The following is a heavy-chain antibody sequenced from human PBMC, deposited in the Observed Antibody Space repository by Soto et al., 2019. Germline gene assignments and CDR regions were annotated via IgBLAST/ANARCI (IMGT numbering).Heavy chain of an antibody. CDR2: IIPIFGTA. CDR1: GGTFSSYA. J-gene: IGHJ4*02. D-gene: IGHD1-1*01. V-gene: IGHV1-69*13. Sequence: SVKVSCXXSGGTFSSYAISWVRQAPGQGLEWMGGIIPIFGTANYAQKFQGRVTITADESTSTAYMELSSLRSEDTAVYYCARTTGTTPDYFDYWGQGTLVTVSS. CDR3: ARTTGTTPDYFDY.